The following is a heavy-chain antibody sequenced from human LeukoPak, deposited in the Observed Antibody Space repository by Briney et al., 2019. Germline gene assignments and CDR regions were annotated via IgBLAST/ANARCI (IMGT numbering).Heavy chain of an antibody. CDR2: IYYSGST. V-gene: IGHV4-59*12. Sequence: PSETLSLTCTVSGGSISSYYWSWIRQPPGKGLEWIGYIYYSGSTNYNPSLKSRVTISVDTSKNQFSLKLSSVTAADTAVYFCAKGYTNGVNQEVWLDPWGQGTLVTVSS. D-gene: IGHD2-8*01. J-gene: IGHJ5*02. CDR3: AKGYTNGVNQEVWLDP. CDR1: GGSISSYY.